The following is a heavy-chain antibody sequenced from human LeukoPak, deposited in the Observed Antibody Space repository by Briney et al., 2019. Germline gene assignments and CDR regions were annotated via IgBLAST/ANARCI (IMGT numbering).Heavy chain of an antibody. CDR2: VNSNGGT. Sequence: SETLSLTCTVSGGSISTFSWNWIRQPPGQGLEWIGYVNSNGGTYNNPSLKSRVTVSLDMSKNQFSLKLSSATAADTAVYYCARDAGGTWFDPWGRGILVTVSS. CDR1: GGSISTFS. CDR3: ARDAGGTWFDP. V-gene: IGHV4-59*01. J-gene: IGHJ5*02.